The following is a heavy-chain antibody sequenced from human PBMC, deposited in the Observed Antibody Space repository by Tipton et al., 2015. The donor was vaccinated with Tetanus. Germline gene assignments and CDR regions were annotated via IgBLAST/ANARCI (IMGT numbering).Heavy chain of an antibody. J-gene: IGHJ5*01. D-gene: IGHD5-18*01. CDR3: ARRRTNTALAYWFDS. CDR1: GYNFAIYR. Sequence: EVQLVQSGPEVKKPGESVKISCQISGYNFAIYRIGWVRQLPGKGLEWMGVIYPEDSETTYSPSFQGQVTISADKSLSTAYLQLSSLKASDTAVYYCARRRTNTALAYWFDSWGQGTLVTVSS. CDR2: IYPEDSET. V-gene: IGHV5-51*01.